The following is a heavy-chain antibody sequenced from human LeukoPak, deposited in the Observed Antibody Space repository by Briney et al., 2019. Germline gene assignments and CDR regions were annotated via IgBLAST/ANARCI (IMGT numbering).Heavy chain of an antibody. D-gene: IGHD3-22*01. V-gene: IGHV4-59*01. Sequence: PSETLSLTCTVSGGSISSYYWSWIRQPPGKGLEWIGYIYYSGSTNYNPSLKSRVTISVDTSKNQFSLKLSSVTAADTAVYYCARVEWHSSGYYSHRWFDPWGQGTLVTASS. J-gene: IGHJ5*02. CDR3: ARVEWHSSGYYSHRWFDP. CDR2: IYYSGST. CDR1: GGSISSYY.